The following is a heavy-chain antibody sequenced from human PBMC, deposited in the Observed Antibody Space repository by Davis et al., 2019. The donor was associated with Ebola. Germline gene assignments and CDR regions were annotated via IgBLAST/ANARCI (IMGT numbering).Heavy chain of an antibody. V-gene: IGHV5-51*01. CDR1: GYSFTSYW. CDR3: ARPRQWLVSEAFDI. D-gene: IGHD6-19*01. J-gene: IGHJ3*02. Sequence: GESLKISCKASGYSFTSYWIVWVRQMPGKGLECMGIIFPGDSDTRYSPSFQGRVTMSVDKSISTAYLQWSSLKASDTAMYYCARPRQWLVSEAFDIWGQGTMVTVSS. CDR2: IFPGDSDT.